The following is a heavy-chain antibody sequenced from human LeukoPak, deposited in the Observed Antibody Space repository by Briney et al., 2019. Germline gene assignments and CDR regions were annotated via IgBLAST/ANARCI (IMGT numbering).Heavy chain of an antibody. CDR3: ARDLGYYYDSSGYS. J-gene: IGHJ4*02. CDR2: IIPIFGTA. CDR1: GGTFSSYA. V-gene: IGHV1-69*13. Sequence: ASVKVSCKASGGTFSSYAISWVRQAPGQGLEWMGGIIPIFGTANYAQKFQGRVTITADESTSIAYMELSSLRSEDTAVYYCARDLGYYYDSSGYSWGQGTLVTVSS. D-gene: IGHD3-22*01.